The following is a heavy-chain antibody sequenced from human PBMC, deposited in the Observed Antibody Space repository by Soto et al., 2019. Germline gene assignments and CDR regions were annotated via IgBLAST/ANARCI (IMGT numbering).Heavy chain of an antibody. CDR1: GFTVFNRY. Sequence: EVQLVETGGGLVQPGGSLRLSCAASGFTVFNRYMNWVRQAPGKGLEWVSLIDRDDISYYADSVKGRFSISRDSSRNTISLQMSSLRADDTAVYYCARRNDRSYYYGLDVWGHGTTVIVSS. J-gene: IGHJ6*02. V-gene: IGHV3-53*02. CDR2: IDRDDIS. CDR3: ARRNDRSYYYGLDV.